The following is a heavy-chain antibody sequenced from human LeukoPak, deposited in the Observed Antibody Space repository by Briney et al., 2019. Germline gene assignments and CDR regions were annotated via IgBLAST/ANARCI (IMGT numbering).Heavy chain of an antibody. V-gene: IGHV3-13*01. Sequence: GGSLRLSCAASGFTFIDYDMHCVRQVIGKGLEWVSAIGIRGDTHYSGSVKGRFTISRENAESSLYLQMNSLRAEDTAVYYCARGGIQVSGIDEFDYWGQGTLVTVSS. CDR2: IGIRGDT. J-gene: IGHJ4*02. CDR1: GFTFIDYD. D-gene: IGHD6-19*01. CDR3: ARGGIQVSGIDEFDY.